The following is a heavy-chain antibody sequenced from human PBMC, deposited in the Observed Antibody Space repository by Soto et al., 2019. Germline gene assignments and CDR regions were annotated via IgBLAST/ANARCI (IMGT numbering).Heavy chain of an antibody. J-gene: IGHJ4*02. CDR1: GYTFTSYY. D-gene: IGHD6-6*01. Sequence: QVQLVQSGAEVKKPGASVKVSCKASGYTFTSYYMHWVRQAPGQGLEWMGKINASGGSTSCAQKFQARVTMTRNTSTTTVYMELSSLRSEDTAVYYCARAEQLVSGYFDYWGQGTLVTVSS. CDR2: INASGGST. CDR3: ARAEQLVSGYFDY. V-gene: IGHV1-46*01.